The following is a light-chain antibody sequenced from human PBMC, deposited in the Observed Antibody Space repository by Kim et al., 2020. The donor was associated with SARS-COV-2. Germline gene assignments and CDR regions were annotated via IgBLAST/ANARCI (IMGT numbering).Light chain of an antibody. J-gene: IGLJ2*01. CDR1: SGSIDDKY. V-gene: IGLV6-57*04. CDR3: QSYNRDNVI. Sequence: NFMLTQPHSVSESPGKTVTISCTRSSGSIDDKYVQWYQQRPGGVPTTVIYEDDQRPSGVSDRFSGSIDNSSNSASLTISGLRTEDEADYYCQSYNRDNVIFGGGTQLTVL. CDR2: EDD.